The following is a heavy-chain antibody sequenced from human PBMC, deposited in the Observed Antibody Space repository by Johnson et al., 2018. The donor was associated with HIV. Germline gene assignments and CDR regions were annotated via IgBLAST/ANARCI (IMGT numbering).Heavy chain of an antibody. CDR2: ISTSGSTI. V-gene: IGHV3-48*04. CDR3: ARMWLHAFDI. D-gene: IGHD3-22*01. J-gene: IGHJ3*02. CDR1: GFTFSSNG. Sequence: VQLVESGGGVVQPGGSLRLSCVVSGFTFSSNGMHWVRQAPGKGLAWVSYISTSGSTIYYADSVKGRFTISRDNAKNALYLQMNSLRAEDTAVYYCARMWLHAFDIWGQGTMVTVSS.